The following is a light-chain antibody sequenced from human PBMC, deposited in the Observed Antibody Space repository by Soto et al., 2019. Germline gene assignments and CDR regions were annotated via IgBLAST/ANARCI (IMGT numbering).Light chain of an antibody. CDR2: TAS. CDR1: QSISSY. J-gene: IGKJ4*01. Sequence: DIQMTQSPSSLSASVGDRVTITCRASQSISSYLSWYQQKPGKAPKLLIYTASTLQSGVPSRFSGSGSGTEFTLTISSLQPEDFATYYCQQLTSYFPLTFGGGTKVDIK. CDR3: QQLTSYFPLT. V-gene: IGKV1-9*01.